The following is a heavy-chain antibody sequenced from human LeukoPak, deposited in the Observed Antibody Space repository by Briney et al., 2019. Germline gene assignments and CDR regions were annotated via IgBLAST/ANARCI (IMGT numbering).Heavy chain of an antibody. CDR2: TGSTGVST. J-gene: IGHJ4*02. D-gene: IGHD2-2*01. Sequence: GGSLRLSCAASGFTFSTYAMTWFRQAPGKGLEGVPVTGSTGVSTFYADSVKGRFTVSRDNSKNTLSLQMNSLRAEDTAVYYCAKDPGVVPAHYFDYWGQGTLVTVSS. CDR3: AKDPGVVPAHYFDY. CDR1: GFTFSTYA. V-gene: IGHV3-23*01.